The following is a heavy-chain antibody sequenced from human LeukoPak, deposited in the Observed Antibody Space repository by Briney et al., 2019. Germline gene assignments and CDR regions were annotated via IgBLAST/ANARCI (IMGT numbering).Heavy chain of an antibody. D-gene: IGHD6-25*01. CDR3: ARGAAGMAYFDH. V-gene: IGHV3-48*02. CDR1: GFTFSSFS. CDR2: ITSSTSTI. Sequence: GGSLRLSCAASGFTFSSFSMNWVRQAPGKGLEWVSYITSSTSTIYYADSVKGRFTISRDNAKNSLYLQMNSLRDEDTAVYYCARGAAGMAYFDHWGQGTLVTVSS. J-gene: IGHJ4*02.